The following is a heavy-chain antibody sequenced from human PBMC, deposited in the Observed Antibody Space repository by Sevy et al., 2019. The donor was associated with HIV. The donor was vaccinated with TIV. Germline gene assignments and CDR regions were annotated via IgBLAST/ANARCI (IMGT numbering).Heavy chain of an antibody. J-gene: IGHJ4*02. V-gene: IGHV4-59*08. CDR2: IYYNRHI. Sequence: SETLSLTCTVSGGSITSLYWNWIRQPPGKGLEWIANIYYNRHINYNPSPKSRVTLSLDTSKNQFSLRLSSVTAADTAMYYCAGENAWGRGYSWGQGTLVTVSS. CDR3: AGENAWGRGYS. D-gene: IGHD1-26*01. CDR1: GGSITSLY.